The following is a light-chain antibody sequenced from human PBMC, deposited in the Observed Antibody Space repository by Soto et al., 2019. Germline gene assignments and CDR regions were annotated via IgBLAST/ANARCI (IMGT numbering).Light chain of an antibody. CDR2: GAS. J-gene: IGKJ4*01. CDR1: QSVTDSF. V-gene: IGKV3-20*01. Sequence: EIVLTQSPGTLSLSPGERATLSCRASQSVTDSFLAWYQQRPGQAPRLLMYGASSRATGIPDRFSGSGSGTDFTLTISRLEPEDFAVYYCQQYGSSPLTFGGGTKVDI. CDR3: QQYGSSPLT.